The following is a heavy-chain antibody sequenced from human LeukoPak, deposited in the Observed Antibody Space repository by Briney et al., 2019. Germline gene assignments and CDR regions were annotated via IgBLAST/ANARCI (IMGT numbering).Heavy chain of an antibody. J-gene: IGHJ5*02. Sequence: SQTLSLTCDISGDSVSSNSAAWNWIRQSPSSGLEWLGRTYYRPKWYNDYAVSVKSRITINPDTSKNQFSLQLNSVTPEDTAVYYCARVQVTYYYDSSGYPYNWFDPWGQGTLVTVSS. CDR2: TYYRPKWYN. CDR1: GDSVSSNSAA. V-gene: IGHV6-1*01. D-gene: IGHD3-22*01. CDR3: ARVQVTYYYDSSGYPYNWFDP.